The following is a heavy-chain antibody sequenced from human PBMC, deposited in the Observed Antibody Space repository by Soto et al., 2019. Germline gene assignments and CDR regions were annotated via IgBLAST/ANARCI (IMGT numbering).Heavy chain of an antibody. Sequence: ASVQVSCKAYDFSFTSHGISWVRQAPGQGLEWMGWISLYNGNTNYAQQFQGRVTMTTDTSTSTADMELRSLRSADTAVYFCARDFAYFDSWGQGTLVTVSS. J-gene: IGHJ4*02. D-gene: IGHD3-3*01. V-gene: IGHV1-18*04. CDR2: ISLYNGNT. CDR3: ARDFAYFDS. CDR1: DFSFTSHG.